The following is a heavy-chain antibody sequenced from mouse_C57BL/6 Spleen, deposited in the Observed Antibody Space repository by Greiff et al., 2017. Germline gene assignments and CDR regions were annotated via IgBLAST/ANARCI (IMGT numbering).Heavy chain of an antibody. V-gene: IGHV1-72*01. D-gene: IGHD2-3*01. J-gene: IGHJ4*01. CDR1: GYTFTSYW. CDR3: ARGDGYYAMDY. CDR2: IDPKSGGT. Sequence: QVQLQQPGAELVKPGASVKLSCKASGYTFTSYWMHWVKQRPGRGLEWIGRIDPKSGGTQYNEKFKSKATLTVDKPSSTAYMQLSRLTSEDSAVYYCARGDGYYAMDYWGQGTSVTVSS.